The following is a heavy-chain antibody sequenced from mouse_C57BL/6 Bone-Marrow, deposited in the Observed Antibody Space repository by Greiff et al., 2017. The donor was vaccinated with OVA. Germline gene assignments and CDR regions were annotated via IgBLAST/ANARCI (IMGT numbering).Heavy chain of an antibody. J-gene: IGHJ4*01. CDR2: ISGGGGNT. D-gene: IGHD4-1*01. CDR3: ARPLWDGYDMDY. Sequence: EVKLVESGGGLVKPGGSLKLSCAASGFTFSSYTMSWVRQTPEKRLEWVATISGGGGNTYYPDSVKGRFTISRDNAKNTLYLQMSSLRSEDTALYYCARPLWDGYDMDYWGQGTSVTVSS. CDR1: GFTFSSYT. V-gene: IGHV5-9*01.